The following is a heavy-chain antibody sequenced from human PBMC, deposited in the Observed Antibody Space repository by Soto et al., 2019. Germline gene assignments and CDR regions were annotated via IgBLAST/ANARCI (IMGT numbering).Heavy chain of an antibody. CDR2: INAGNGNT. J-gene: IGHJ5*02. CDR3: ARGTPVWFDP. D-gene: IGHD3-10*01. Sequence: ASVKVSCKASGYILTIYAMQCVRQAPGQRLEWMGWINAGNGNTKYSQKFQGRVTITRDTSASTAYMELSSLRSEDTAVYYCARGTPVWFDPWGQGTLVTVSS. CDR1: GYILTIYA. V-gene: IGHV1-3*01.